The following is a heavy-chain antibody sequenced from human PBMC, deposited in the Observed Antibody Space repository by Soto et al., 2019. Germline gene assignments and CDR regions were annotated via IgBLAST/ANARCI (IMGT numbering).Heavy chain of an antibody. Sequence: CPTLVNPTQTLTLTCTFSGFSLSTSGMCVSWIRQPPGKALEWLALIDWDDDKYYSTSLKTRLTISKDTSKSQVVLTMTNMDPVDTATYYCARASVAQDAFDIWGQGTMVTVSS. CDR1: GFSLSTSGMC. D-gene: IGHD6-19*01. V-gene: IGHV2-70*01. J-gene: IGHJ3*02. CDR3: ARASVAQDAFDI. CDR2: IDWDDDK.